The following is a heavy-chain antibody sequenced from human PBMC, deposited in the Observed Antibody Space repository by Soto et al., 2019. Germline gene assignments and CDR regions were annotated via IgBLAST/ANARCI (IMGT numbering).Heavy chain of an antibody. CDR2: TFYSGST. Sequence: SETLSLTCTVSGGSIGSHYWSWIRQPPGKGLEWIGYTFYSGSTNYNPSLKSRVTISLDMSRNQFSLKLTSVTAADTAVYYCARGGDGYNTWGQGTLVTVSS. J-gene: IGHJ5*02. D-gene: IGHD3-16*01. V-gene: IGHV4-59*11. CDR3: ARGGDGYNT. CDR1: GGSIGSHY.